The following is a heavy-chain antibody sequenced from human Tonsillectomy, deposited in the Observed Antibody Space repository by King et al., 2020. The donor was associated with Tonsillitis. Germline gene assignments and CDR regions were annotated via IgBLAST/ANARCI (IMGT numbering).Heavy chain of an antibody. CDR3: ARDLEYYSDSSGYFSQTWGYFDY. V-gene: IGHV3-30*03. J-gene: IGHJ4*02. D-gene: IGHD3-22*01. CDR2: ISYDENNK. Sequence: VQLVESGGGVVQPGRSLRLSCAASGFIFRSLGRHWVRQSPGKGLEWVAVISYDENNKYYADFVKGRLTISRDNSKNTLYMKMSSLRAEDTAVYYCARDLEYYSDSSGYFSQTWGYFDYWGQGTLVTVSS. CDR1: GFIFRSLG.